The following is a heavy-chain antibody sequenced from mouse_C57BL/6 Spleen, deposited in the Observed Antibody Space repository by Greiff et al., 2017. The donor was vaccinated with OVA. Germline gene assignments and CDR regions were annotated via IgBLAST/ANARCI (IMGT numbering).Heavy chain of an antibody. CDR2: IYPSDSET. V-gene: IGHV1-61*01. CDR1: GYTFTSYW. Sequence: VQLQQPGAELVRPGSSVKLSCKASGYTFTSYWMDWVKPRPGQGLEWIGNIYPSDSETNSNQKFKDQATLTVDKSSSTAYMQLSSLTSEDSAVYYCAILGSSYSCAYWGKGTLVTVSA. J-gene: IGHJ3*01. CDR3: AILGSSYSCAY. D-gene: IGHD1-1*01.